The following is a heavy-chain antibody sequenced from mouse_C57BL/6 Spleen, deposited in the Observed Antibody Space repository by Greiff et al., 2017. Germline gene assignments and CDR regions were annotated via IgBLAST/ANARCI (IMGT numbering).Heavy chain of an antibody. D-gene: IGHD1-1*01. V-gene: IGHV1-69*01. J-gene: IGHJ4*01. Sequence: QVQLQQPGAELVMPGASVKLSCKASGYTFTSYWMHWVKQRPGQGLEWIGEIDPSDSYTNYNQKFKGKYTLTVDKSSSTAYMQLSSLTSEDSAVYYCAVRSYYAMDYWGQGTSVTVSS. CDR2: IDPSDSYT. CDR1: GYTFTSYW. CDR3: AVRSYYAMDY.